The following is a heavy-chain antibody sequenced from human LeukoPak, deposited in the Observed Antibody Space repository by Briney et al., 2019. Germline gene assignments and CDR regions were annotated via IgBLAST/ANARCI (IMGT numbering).Heavy chain of an antibody. Sequence: PGGSLRLSCAASGFAFGSFEMNWVRQAPGKGLEWVSFISNGGNIIYYADSVKGRFTISRDNAKNSLYLHLNSLRAEDTAVYYCARSGPYYYDGSGLDFFDYWGQGTLVTVSS. V-gene: IGHV3-48*03. CDR1: GFAFGSFE. D-gene: IGHD3-22*01. J-gene: IGHJ4*02. CDR3: ARSGPYYYDGSGLDFFDY. CDR2: ISNGGNII.